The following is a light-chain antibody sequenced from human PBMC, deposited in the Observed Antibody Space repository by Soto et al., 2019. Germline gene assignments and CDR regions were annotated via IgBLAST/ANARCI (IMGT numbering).Light chain of an antibody. CDR3: HQRQSWPRT. Sequence: EIVLTQSPATLSSSLGETAILSCRASQYVGSRLAWYQHKPGQAPRLLIYYMSKRATGIPARFSGSGSGTDFTLTISSLAPDDFAIYYCHQRQSWPRTFGQGTKVEIK. V-gene: IGKV3-11*01. CDR2: YMS. J-gene: IGKJ1*01. CDR1: QYVGSR.